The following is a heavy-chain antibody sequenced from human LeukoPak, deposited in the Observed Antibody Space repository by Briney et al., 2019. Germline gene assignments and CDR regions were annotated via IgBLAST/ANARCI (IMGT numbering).Heavy chain of an antibody. V-gene: IGHV1-8*02. CDR1: GGTFSSYA. CDR2: MNPNSGNT. Sequence: ASVKVSCKASGGTFSSYAISWVRQAPGQGLEWMGWMNPNSGNTGYAQKFQGRVTMTRNTSISTAYMELSSLRSEDTAVYYCARGSWFGEYTFDYWGQGTLVTVSS. D-gene: IGHD3-10*01. CDR3: ARGSWFGEYTFDY. J-gene: IGHJ4*02.